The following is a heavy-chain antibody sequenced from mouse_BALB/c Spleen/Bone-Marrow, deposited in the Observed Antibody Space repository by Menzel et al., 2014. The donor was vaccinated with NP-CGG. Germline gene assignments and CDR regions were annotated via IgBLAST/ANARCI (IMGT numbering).Heavy chain of an antibody. CDR1: GYAFSSSW. V-gene: IGHV1-82*01. D-gene: IGHD4-1*02. Sequence: QVQLQQPGPELVKPGASVKISCKASGYAFSSSWMNWVKQRPGQGLEWIGRIYPGDGDTNYNGKFKGKATLTADKSPSTAYMQLSSLTSVDSAVYFCARFSTVHYFDYWGQGTTLTVSS. J-gene: IGHJ2*01. CDR3: ARFSTVHYFDY. CDR2: IYPGDGDT.